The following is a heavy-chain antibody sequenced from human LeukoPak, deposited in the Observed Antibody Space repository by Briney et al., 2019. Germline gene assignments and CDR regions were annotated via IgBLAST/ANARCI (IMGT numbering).Heavy chain of an antibody. D-gene: IGHD3-10*01. J-gene: IGHJ4*02. CDR2: IRSKAYGGTT. V-gene: IGHV3-49*04. CDR3: TRAQLWFGELSCFDY. Sequence: GGSLRLSCTASGFTFGDYAMSWVRQAPGKGLEWVGFIRSKAYGGTTEYAASVKGRFTISRDDSKSIAYPQMNSLKTEDTAVYYCTRAQLWFGELSCFDYWGQGTLVTVPS. CDR1: GFTFGDYA.